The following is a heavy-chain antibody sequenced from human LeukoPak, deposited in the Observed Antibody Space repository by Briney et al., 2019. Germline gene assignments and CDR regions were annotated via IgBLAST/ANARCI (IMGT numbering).Heavy chain of an antibody. V-gene: IGHV1-2*02. CDR2: INPNSGGT. CDR3: ARARELPKLNNWFDP. Sequence: ASVKVSCKASGYTFTGYYMHWVRQAPGQGLEWMGWINPNSGGTNYAQKFQGRVTMTRDTSISTAYMELSRLRSDDTAVYYCARARELPKLNNWFDPWGQGTLVTVSS. CDR1: GYTFTGYY. J-gene: IGHJ5*02. D-gene: IGHD1-7*01.